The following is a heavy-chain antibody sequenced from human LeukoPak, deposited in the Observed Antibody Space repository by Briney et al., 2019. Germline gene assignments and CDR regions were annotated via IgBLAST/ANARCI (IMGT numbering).Heavy chain of an antibody. Sequence: GGSLRLSCAASGFTFSSYAVSWVRQAPGKGLEWVSAIGGSGGSTYYADSVKGRFTISRDNSKNTLYLKMNSLRAEDTAVYYCAKDRRIQLWLGFDYWGQGTLVTVSS. CDR3: AKDRRIQLWLGFDY. CDR1: GFTFSSYA. CDR2: IGGSGGST. J-gene: IGHJ4*02. V-gene: IGHV3-23*01. D-gene: IGHD5-18*01.